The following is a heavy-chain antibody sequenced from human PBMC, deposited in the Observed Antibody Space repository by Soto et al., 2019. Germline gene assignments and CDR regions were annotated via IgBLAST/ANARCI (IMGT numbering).Heavy chain of an antibody. D-gene: IGHD3-10*01. CDR3: ARGTTMVRGAPPDY. CDR1: GFTFSTST. V-gene: IGHV3-48*02. Sequence: EVQLVESGGDLVQPGGSLRLSCAASGFTFSTSTMNWVRQAPGKGLQWVSYISSSSSTIYYADSVKGRFTISRDNAKNSLYLQMNCLRDEDTAVYYCARGTTMVRGAPPDYWGQGTLVTVSS. CDR2: ISSSSSTI. J-gene: IGHJ4*02.